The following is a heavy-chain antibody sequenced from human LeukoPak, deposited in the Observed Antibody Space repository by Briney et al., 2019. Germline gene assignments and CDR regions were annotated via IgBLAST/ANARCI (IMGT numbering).Heavy chain of an antibody. CDR3: ARSPLRRSDS. Sequence: PGGSLRLSCAASGFTFGTYWMSWVRQAPGKGLEWVADIKEDGSEKYYVDSVKGRFTISRDNAENSLYLQMNCLRAEDTAVYYCARSPLRRSDSWGQGTLVTVSS. CDR1: GFTFGTYW. V-gene: IGHV3-7*01. J-gene: IGHJ4*02. CDR2: IKEDGSEK. D-gene: IGHD1-14*01.